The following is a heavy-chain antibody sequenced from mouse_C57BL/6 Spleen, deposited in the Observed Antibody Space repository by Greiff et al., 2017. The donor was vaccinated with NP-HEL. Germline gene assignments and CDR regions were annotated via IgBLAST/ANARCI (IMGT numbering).Heavy chain of an antibody. J-gene: IGHJ2*01. V-gene: IGHV14-4*01. CDR2: IDPENGDT. CDR3: TTEGTTVVSDY. D-gene: IGHD1-1*01. CDR1: GFNIKDDY. Sequence: VQLKESGADLVRPGASVKLSCTASGFNIKDDYMHWVKQRPEQGLEWIGWIDPENGDTEYASKFQGKATITADTSSNTAYLQLSSLTSEDTAVYYCTTEGTTVVSDYWGQGTTLTVSS.